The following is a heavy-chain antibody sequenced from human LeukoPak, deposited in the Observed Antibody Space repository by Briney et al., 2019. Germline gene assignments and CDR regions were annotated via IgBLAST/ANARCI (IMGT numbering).Heavy chain of an antibody. CDR3: ATEVGGAMFDY. CDR1: GFSFNNYG. CDR2: ISSDGRNT. J-gene: IGHJ4*02. Sequence: GGSLRLSCAASGFSFNNYGMTWVRRAPGTGLEWVSTISSDGRNTHYADSVRGRFTISRDNSKNTLYLQLNGLSADDTGLYYCATEVGGAMFDYWGQGTLVTVSS. V-gene: IGHV3-23*01. D-gene: IGHD3-16*01.